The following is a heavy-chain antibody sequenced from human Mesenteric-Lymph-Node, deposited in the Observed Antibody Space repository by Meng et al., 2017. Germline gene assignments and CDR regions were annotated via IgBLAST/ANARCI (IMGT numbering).Heavy chain of an antibody. J-gene: IGHJ4*02. CDR3: ARKKLGVGFDY. CDR2: INHSGST. CDR1: GGSFSGYY. V-gene: IGHV4-34*01. D-gene: IGHD7-27*01. Sequence: GSLRLSCTVSGGSFSGYYWSWIRQPPGKGLEWIGEINHSGSTNYNPSLKSRVTISVDTSKNQFSLKLSSVTAADTAVYYCARKKLGVGFDYWGQGTLVTVSS.